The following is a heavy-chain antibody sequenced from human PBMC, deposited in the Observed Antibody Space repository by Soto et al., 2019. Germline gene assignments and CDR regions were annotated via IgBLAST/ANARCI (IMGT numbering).Heavy chain of an antibody. CDR2: INNDGSSRTST. Sequence: GGSLTLSCAIHRFTFAISWMQWVRQAPGEGLVWVSRINNDGSSRTSTTYADSVKGRFTISRDNAKNTLYLQMNSLRAEDTAVYYCAREMQHNYGPDYWGQGT. D-gene: IGHD3-16*01. CDR1: RFTFAISW. J-gene: IGHJ4*02. V-gene: IGHV3-74*01. CDR3: AREMQHNYGPDY.